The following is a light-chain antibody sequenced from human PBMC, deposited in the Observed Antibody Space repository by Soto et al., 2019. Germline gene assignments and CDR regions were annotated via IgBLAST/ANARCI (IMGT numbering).Light chain of an antibody. J-gene: IGKJ1*01. CDR2: KAS. Sequence: DIQITQSPSTLSASVWDGVTVTCGASQSIMSWLAWYQQKPGKAPKLLIYKASDLDVGVPSRFAGSGSGTEFTLTISSLQPDDVATYYCQQYNSYSEAFGQGTKVDNK. CDR3: QQYNSYSEA. CDR1: QSIMSW. V-gene: IGKV1-5*03.